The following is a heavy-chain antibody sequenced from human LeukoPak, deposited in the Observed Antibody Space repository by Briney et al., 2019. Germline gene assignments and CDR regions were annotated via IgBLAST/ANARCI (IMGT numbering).Heavy chain of an antibody. Sequence: GGSLRLSCAASGFTFSNYGMHWVRQAPGKGLEWVTFIQYDGSKKYYADSVKGRFTISRDNSKNTLYLEMNSLRAEDTAVYYCAKDIGSYYDYWGQGILVTVSS. CDR3: AKDIGSYYDY. CDR2: IQYDGSKK. D-gene: IGHD3-10*01. CDR1: GFTFSNYG. J-gene: IGHJ4*02. V-gene: IGHV3-30*02.